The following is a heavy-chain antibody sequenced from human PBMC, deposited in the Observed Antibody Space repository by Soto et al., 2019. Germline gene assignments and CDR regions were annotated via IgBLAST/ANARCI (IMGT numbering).Heavy chain of an antibody. CDR2: ISYDGSNK. Sequence: PGGSLRLSCAASGFTFSSYGMHWVRQAPGKGLEWVAVISYDGSNKYYAGSVKGRFTISRDNSKNTLYLQMNSLRAEDTAVYYCAKARFLDWYYFDYWGQGTLVTVSS. J-gene: IGHJ4*02. V-gene: IGHV3-30*18. CDR3: AKARFLDWYYFDY. D-gene: IGHD3-3*01. CDR1: GFTFSSYG.